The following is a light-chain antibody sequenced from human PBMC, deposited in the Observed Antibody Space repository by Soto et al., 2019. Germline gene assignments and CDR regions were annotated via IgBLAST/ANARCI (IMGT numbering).Light chain of an antibody. Sequence: DIQMTQSPSPLSASVGDRVTITCRASQFISRHLNWYQKKPGKAPNLLIYAASSLQSGVPSRFSGSESGTDFTLTISRLEPEDFAVYYCQQYGSSGTFGQGTKVDIK. CDR1: QFISRH. CDR2: AAS. CDR3: QQYGSSGT. J-gene: IGKJ1*01. V-gene: IGKV1-39*01.